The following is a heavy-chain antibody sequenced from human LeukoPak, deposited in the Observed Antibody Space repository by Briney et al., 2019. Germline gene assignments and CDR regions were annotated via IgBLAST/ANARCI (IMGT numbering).Heavy chain of an antibody. Sequence: GGSLRLSCAASGFTVSSTYMSWVRQGPGKGLEWVAVISYDGSNKFYADSVKGRFTISRDNSKNTLYLQMSSLSAEDTAVYYCARTTTPHYYGSGSYALGYWGQGTLVTVPS. CDR3: ARTTTPHYYGSGSYALGY. J-gene: IGHJ4*02. CDR1: GFTVSSTY. D-gene: IGHD3-10*01. V-gene: IGHV3-30-3*01. CDR2: ISYDGSNK.